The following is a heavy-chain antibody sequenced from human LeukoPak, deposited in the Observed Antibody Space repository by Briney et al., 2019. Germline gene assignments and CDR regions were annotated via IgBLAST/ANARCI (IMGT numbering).Heavy chain of an antibody. V-gene: IGHV4-59*01. D-gene: IGHD6-19*01. CDR1: GGSISSYY. J-gene: IGHJ4*02. CDR3: ARVRYSSGWYDY. Sequence: SPSETLSLTCTVSGGSISSYYWSWIRQPPGKGLEWIGYIYYSGSTNYNPSLKSRVTISEDTSKNQFSLKLSSVTAADTAVYYCARVRYSSGWYDYWGQGTLVTVSS. CDR2: IYYSGST.